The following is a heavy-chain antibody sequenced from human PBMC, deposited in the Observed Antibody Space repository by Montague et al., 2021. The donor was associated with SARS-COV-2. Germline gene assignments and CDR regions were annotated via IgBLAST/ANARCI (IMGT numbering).Heavy chain of an antibody. D-gene: IGHD3-22*01. CDR1: GGSISNYY. V-gene: IGHV4-59*01. J-gene: IGHJ6*02. Sequence: SETLSLTCTVSGGSISNYYWSWIRQPPGRGLEWIGHIYDSGSTDXXPSLKSRVTISLDTSKNQFSLKVTSVTAADTAVYYCARGGGYYNYGLDVWGPGTTVTVSS. CDR2: IYDSGST. CDR3: ARGGGYYNYGLDV.